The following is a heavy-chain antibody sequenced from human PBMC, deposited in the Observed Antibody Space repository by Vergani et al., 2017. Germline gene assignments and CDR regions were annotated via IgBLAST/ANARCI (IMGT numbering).Heavy chain of an antibody. CDR3: AKGGSYYDIFTIHVGSAFDI. J-gene: IGHJ3*02. V-gene: IGHV3-9*03. D-gene: IGHD3-9*01. CDR1: GFTFDDYA. Sequence: EVQLVESGGGLVQPGRSLRLSCAASGFTFDDYAMHWVRQAPGKGLEWVSGISWNSGSIGYADSVKGRFTISRDNAKNSLYLQMNSLRAEDMALYYCAKGGSYYDIFTIHVGSAFDIWGEGTMVTVSS. CDR2: ISWNSGSI.